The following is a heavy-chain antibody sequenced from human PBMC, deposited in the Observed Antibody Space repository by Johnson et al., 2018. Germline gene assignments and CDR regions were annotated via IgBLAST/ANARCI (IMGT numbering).Heavy chain of an antibody. Sequence: VQLVESGGGLVPPGGSLRLSCAASGFTFSNYWMFWVRQAPGKGLEWVATIKKDGSEKLYVDSVKGRFTMSRDNAKNSLYLQMNSLRDEATAGYYCVGGVGWILQHWGQGTLVSVSS. CDR3: VGGVGWILQH. V-gene: IGHV3-7*01. CDR2: IKKDGSEK. D-gene: IGHD1-26*01. J-gene: IGHJ1*01. CDR1: GFTFSNYW.